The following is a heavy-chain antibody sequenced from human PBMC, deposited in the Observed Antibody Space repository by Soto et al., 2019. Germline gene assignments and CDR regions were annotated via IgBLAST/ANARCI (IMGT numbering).Heavy chain of an antibody. CDR3: AKDYVRGSYRPYYFDY. D-gene: IGHD3-16*02. Sequence: GGSLRLSCAASGFTFSSYAMSWVRQAPGKGLEWVSATSGSGGSTYYADSVKGRFTISRDNSKNTLYLQMNSLRAEDTAVYYCAKDYVRGSYRPYYFDYWGQGTLVTVSS. CDR1: GFTFSSYA. CDR2: TSGSGGST. J-gene: IGHJ4*02. V-gene: IGHV3-23*01.